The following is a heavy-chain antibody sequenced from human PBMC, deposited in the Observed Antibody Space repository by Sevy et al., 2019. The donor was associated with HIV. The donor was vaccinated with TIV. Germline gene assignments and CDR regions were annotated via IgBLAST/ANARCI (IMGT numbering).Heavy chain of an antibody. D-gene: IGHD5-12*01. J-gene: IGHJ4*02. CDR1: GFTFSNYW. CDR2: INLDGSEK. Sequence: VGSLRLSCAASGFTFSNYWMSWVRQAPGKGLEWVANINLDGSEKYYVDSVKGRFTISRDNAKNSVYLQMNSLRAEDTAVYYCARIEWLYFDYWGQGNLVTVSS. CDR3: ARIEWLYFDY. V-gene: IGHV3-7*01.